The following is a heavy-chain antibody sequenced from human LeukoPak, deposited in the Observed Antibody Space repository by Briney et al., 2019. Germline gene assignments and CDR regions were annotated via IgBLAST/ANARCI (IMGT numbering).Heavy chain of an antibody. V-gene: IGHV3-23*01. CDR1: GFTFSSYA. CDR3: AKDSLVGGWLVGYSFDS. Sequence: SGGSLRRSCAASGFTFSSYAMSWVRQAPGKGLEWVSTIGPTGAGTYYVDSVKGRFTISRGNSKNTLYLQMSSLRAEDTAVYYCAKDSLVGGWLVGYSFDSWGQGTLVTVSS. J-gene: IGHJ4*02. CDR2: IGPTGAGT. D-gene: IGHD6-19*01.